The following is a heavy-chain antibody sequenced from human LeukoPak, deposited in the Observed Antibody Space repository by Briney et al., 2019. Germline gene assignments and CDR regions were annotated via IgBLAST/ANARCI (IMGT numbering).Heavy chain of an antibody. CDR2: INPSGGST. J-gene: IGHJ4*02. CDR3: AREPRYFDWLNSFDY. V-gene: IGHV1-46*01. CDR1: EYTFTSYY. Sequence: ASVKVSCKASEYTFTSYYMHWVRQAPGQGLEWMGIINPSGGSTSYAQKFQGRVTMTRDTSTSTVYMELSSLRSEDTAVYYCAREPRYFDWLNSFDYWGQGTLVTVSS. D-gene: IGHD3-9*01.